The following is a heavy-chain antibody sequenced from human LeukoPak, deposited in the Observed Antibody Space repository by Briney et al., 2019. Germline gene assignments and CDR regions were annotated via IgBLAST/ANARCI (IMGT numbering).Heavy chain of an antibody. CDR2: IYYSGST. CDR3: ARDRGDYDFWSGYYLSAFDI. D-gene: IGHD3-3*01. Sequence: PSDTLSLTCTVSGGSISSHYWSWIRQPPGKGLEWIGYIYYSGSTNYNPSLKSRVTISVDTSKNQFSLKLSSVTAADTAVYYCARDRGDYDFWSGYYLSAFDIWGQGTMVTVSS. J-gene: IGHJ3*02. CDR1: GGSISSHY. V-gene: IGHV4-59*11.